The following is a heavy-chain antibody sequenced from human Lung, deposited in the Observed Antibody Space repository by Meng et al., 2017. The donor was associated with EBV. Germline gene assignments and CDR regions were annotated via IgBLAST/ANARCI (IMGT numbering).Heavy chain of an antibody. CDR2: INEHGTIT. D-gene: IGHD2-2*03. Sequence: VQFGGSGGVFVESGGSLRLSCATSGFSFSNYWMHWFRQAPGKGLVWVSRINEHGTITTYADSVEGRFTISRDNAKNTMYLQMNSLRDEDTAVYYCSRDLVGSDDSWGQGTLVTVSS. CDR1: GFSFSNYW. J-gene: IGHJ4*02. CDR3: SRDLVGSDDS. V-gene: IGHV3-74*01.